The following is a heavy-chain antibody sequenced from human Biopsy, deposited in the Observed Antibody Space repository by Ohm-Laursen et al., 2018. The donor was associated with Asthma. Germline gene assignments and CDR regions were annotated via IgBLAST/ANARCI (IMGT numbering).Heavy chain of an antibody. D-gene: IGHD1-26*01. Sequence: SLRLSCTAFGFTFRKSAMHWVRQAPGKGLDWVAVISFDGTNRNYTDSVKGRFTISRDNSRNTLHLEMNSLRAEDTAVYFCAKEVFPGWELRRGPDSWGQGTLVTVSS. J-gene: IGHJ4*02. CDR2: ISFDGTNR. CDR1: GFTFRKSA. CDR3: AKEVFPGWELRRGPDS. V-gene: IGHV3-30*18.